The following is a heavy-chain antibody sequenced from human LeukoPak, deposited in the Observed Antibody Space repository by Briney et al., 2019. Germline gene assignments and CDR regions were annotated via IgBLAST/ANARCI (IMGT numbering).Heavy chain of an antibody. CDR3: ASKYYDFWSGYQRGYFDY. J-gene: IGHJ4*02. Sequence: SETLFLTCAVYGGSFSGYYWSWIRQPPGKGLEWIGEINHSGSTNYNPSLKSRVTISVDTSKNQFSLKLSSVTAADTAVYYCASKYYDFWSGYQRGYFDYWGQGTLVTVSS. V-gene: IGHV4-34*01. D-gene: IGHD3-3*01. CDR1: GGSFSGYY. CDR2: INHSGST.